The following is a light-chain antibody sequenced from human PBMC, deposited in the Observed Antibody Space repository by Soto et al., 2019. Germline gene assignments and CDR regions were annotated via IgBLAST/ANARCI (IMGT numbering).Light chain of an antibody. J-gene: IGKJ4*01. CDR3: QQYNSYPLT. Sequence: DIQMTQSPSTLSASVGDRVTITCRASQRISSWLAWYQHKPGKAPKLLIYDASSLESGVPSRFSGSGSGTEFTLTISSLQPDDFATYYCQQYNSYPLTFGGGTKVEIK. CDR1: QRISSW. CDR2: DAS. V-gene: IGKV1-5*01.